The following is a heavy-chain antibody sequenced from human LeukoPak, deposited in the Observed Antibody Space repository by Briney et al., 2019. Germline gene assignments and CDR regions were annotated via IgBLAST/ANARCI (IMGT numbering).Heavy chain of an antibody. CDR2: MNPNSGNT. CDR3: ARVGYYDSSGTIDY. D-gene: IGHD3-22*01. Sequence: ASVKVSCKASGGTFSSYAISWARQATGQGLEWMGWMNPNSGNTGYAQKFQRRVTMTRNTSISTAYMELSSLRSEDTAVYYCARVGYYDSSGTIDYWGQGTLVTVSS. V-gene: IGHV1-8*02. J-gene: IGHJ4*02. CDR1: GGTFSSYA.